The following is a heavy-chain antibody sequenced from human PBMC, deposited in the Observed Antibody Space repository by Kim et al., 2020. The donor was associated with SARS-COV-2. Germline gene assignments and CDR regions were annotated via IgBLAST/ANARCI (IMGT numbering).Heavy chain of an antibody. CDR3: ARFIAVAGTSAFDI. Sequence: SETLSLTCAVSGGSISSSNWWSWVRQPPGKGLEWIGEIYHSGSTNYNPSLKSRVTISVDKSKNQLSLKLSTVTAADTAVYYCARFIAVAGTSAFDIWGQGTMVTVSP. V-gene: IGHV4-4*02. J-gene: IGHJ3*02. CDR1: GGSISSSNW. CDR2: IYHSGST. D-gene: IGHD6-19*01.